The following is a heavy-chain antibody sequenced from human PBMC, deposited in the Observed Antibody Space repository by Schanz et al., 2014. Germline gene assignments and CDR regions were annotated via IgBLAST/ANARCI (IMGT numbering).Heavy chain of an antibody. CDR2: MYINSGST. D-gene: IGHD5-12*01. J-gene: IGHJ3*01. CDR3: ARDGGRDGYNLAFDV. Sequence: EVQLVESGGGLIQPGGSLRLSCAVSGFTVNTNYMSWVRQAPGKGLEWISSMYINSGSTQYADSVKGRFIISRDSSKNSLFLQMTSLSAEDTAVYFCARDGGRDGYNLAFDVWGQGTLVTVSS. CDR1: GFTVNTNY. V-gene: IGHV3-53*01.